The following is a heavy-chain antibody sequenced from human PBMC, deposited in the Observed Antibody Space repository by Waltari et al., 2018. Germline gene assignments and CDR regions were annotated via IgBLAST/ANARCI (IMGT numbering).Heavy chain of an antibody. CDR1: GGSISSHY. D-gene: IGHD1-26*01. Sequence: QVQLQESGPGLVKPSETLSLTCTVSGGSISSHYWGWIRQPPGKGLEWIGYIYYSGSTNYNPSLKSRVTISVDTSKNQFSLKLSSATAADTAVYYCAGQGGDYWGQGTLVTVSS. J-gene: IGHJ4*02. V-gene: IGHV4-59*11. CDR3: AGQGGDY. CDR2: IYYSGST.